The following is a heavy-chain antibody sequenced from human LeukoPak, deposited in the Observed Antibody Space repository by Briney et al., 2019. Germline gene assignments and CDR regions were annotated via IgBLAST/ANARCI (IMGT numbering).Heavy chain of an antibody. V-gene: IGHV4-4*07. Sequence: SETLSLTCTVSGGSISSYYWSWIRQPAGKGLEWIGRIYTSGSTNYNPSLKSRVTMSVDTSKNQFSLKLSSVTAADTAVYYCARRDDFWSGYSFDYWGQGTLVTVSS. CDR1: GGSISSYY. J-gene: IGHJ4*02. CDR3: ARRDDFWSGYSFDY. CDR2: IYTSGST. D-gene: IGHD3-3*01.